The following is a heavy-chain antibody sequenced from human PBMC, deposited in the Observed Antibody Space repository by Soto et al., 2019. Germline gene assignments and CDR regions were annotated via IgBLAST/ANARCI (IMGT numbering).Heavy chain of an antibody. J-gene: IGHJ4*02. D-gene: IGHD2-2*03. CDR2: ISGSGGST. V-gene: IGHV3-23*01. CDR1: GFTFNNYA. CDR3: AKGQDGYCSGTSCYLFDY. Sequence: EVQLLESGGDLVQPGGSLRLSCAASGFTFNNYAMSWVRQAPGKGLEWVSGISGSGGSTFYADSVRGRFTISRDNSKNTLYLQISSLRAEDTAVYYCAKGQDGYCSGTSCYLFDYWGQGTLVTVSS.